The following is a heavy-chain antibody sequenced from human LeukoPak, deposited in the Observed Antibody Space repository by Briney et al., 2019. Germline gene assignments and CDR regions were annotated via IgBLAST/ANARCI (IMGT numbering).Heavy chain of an antibody. CDR2: ISGSGTYT. CDR1: GFTFSDSY. Sequence: PGGSLRLSCAASGFTFSDSYMSWIRQAPGKGLEWVSYISGSGTYTIYADSVKGRFTISRDNAKNSLYLQMNSLRAEDTAVYYCARGFSGRPSGGYWGQGTLVTVSS. J-gene: IGHJ4*02. V-gene: IGHV3-11*06. CDR3: ARGFSGRPSGGY. D-gene: IGHD1-26*01.